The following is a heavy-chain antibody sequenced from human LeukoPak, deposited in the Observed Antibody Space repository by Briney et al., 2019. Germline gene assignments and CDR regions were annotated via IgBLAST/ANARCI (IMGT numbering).Heavy chain of an antibody. CDR1: GYTFTGYY. V-gene: IGHV1-2*04. CDR3: ARGGSWSIVGATGPIYYYGMDV. Sequence: VASVKVSCKASGYTFTGYYMHWVRQAPGQGLEWMGWINPNSGGTNYAQKFQGWVTMTRDTSISTAYMELSRLRSDDTAVYYCARGGSWSIVGATGPIYYYGMDVWGQGTTVTVSS. CDR2: INPNSGGT. J-gene: IGHJ6*02. D-gene: IGHD1-26*01.